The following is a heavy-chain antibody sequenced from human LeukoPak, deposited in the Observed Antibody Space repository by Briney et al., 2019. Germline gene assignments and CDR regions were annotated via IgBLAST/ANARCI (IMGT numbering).Heavy chain of an antibody. CDR3: ARDYKYAFDN. Sequence: PRGSLRLSCAASGFTFSDYSMNWVRQAPGKGLEWISYIGISSGNTKYADSVKGRFTISGDKAKNSLYLQMNSLRVEDTAVYYCARDYKYAFDNWGQGTLVTVSS. CDR2: IGISSGNT. CDR1: GFTFSDYS. J-gene: IGHJ4*02. D-gene: IGHD5-24*01. V-gene: IGHV3-48*01.